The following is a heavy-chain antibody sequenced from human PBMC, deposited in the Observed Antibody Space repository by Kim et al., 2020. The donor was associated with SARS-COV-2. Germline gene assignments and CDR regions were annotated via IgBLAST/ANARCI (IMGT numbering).Heavy chain of an antibody. J-gene: IGHJ4*02. CDR2: ISSSSSYI. CDR3: ATYGSGSYYFDY. D-gene: IGHD3-10*01. Sequence: GGSLRLSCAASGFTFSSYSMNWVRQAPGKGLEWVSSISSSSSYIYYADSVKGRFTISRDNAKNSLYLQMNSLRAEDTAVYYCATYGSGSYYFDYWGQGTLVTVSS. V-gene: IGHV3-21*04. CDR1: GFTFSSYS.